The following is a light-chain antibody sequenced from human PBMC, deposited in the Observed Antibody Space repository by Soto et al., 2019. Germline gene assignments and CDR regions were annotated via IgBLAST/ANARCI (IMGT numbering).Light chain of an antibody. J-gene: IGKJ4*01. Sequence: EIMLTQSPATLSLSPGGRTTLSCRASQSVTNSLAWYQQKPGQAPRLLVYDASNRATGIPARFSGSGSGTEFTLTISNLEPEDFAVYYCQQHISWPLTFGGGTKVDIK. CDR3: QQHISWPLT. CDR1: QSVTNS. CDR2: DAS. V-gene: IGKV3-11*01.